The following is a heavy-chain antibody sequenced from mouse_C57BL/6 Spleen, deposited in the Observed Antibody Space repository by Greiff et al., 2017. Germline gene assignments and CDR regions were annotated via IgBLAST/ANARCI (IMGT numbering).Heavy chain of an antibody. CDR2: INPSSGYT. J-gene: IGHJ2*01. Sequence: QVQLQQSGAELARPGASVKMSCKASGYTFTSYTMHWVKQRPGQGLEWIGYINPSSGYTKYNQKFKDKATLTADKSSSTAYMQLSSLTSEDSAVYYCARLGYDYDGGDYWGQGTTLTVSS. CDR1: GYTFTSYT. CDR3: ARLGYDYDGGDY. V-gene: IGHV1-4*01. D-gene: IGHD2-4*01.